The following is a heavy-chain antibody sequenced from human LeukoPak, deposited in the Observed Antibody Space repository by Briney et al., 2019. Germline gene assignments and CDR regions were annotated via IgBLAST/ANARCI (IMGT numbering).Heavy chain of an antibody. CDR1: GFTFISYG. CDR2: ISYDGSNK. J-gene: IGHJ4*02. CDR3: AKDRWELLL. V-gene: IGHV3-30*18. D-gene: IGHD1-26*01. Sequence: GGPRELSVAASGFTFISYGLHGVGKAPGKGLEWVAVISYDGSNKYYADSVKGRFTISRDNSKNTLYLQMNSLRAEDTAVYYCAKDRWELLLGGQGTLVTVSS.